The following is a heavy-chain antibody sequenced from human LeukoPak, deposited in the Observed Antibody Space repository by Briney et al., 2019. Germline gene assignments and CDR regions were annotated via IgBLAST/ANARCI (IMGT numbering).Heavy chain of an antibody. CDR1: GLTFRNFW. Sequence: GGSLRLSCAASGLTFRNFWMCWVRQAPGKGLEWVATIKQDGSGQYYVDSMKGRFTISRDNAQNSLYLQMNNLRAEDTAVYYCARSYGHSIDYWGQGTLVTVSS. J-gene: IGHJ4*02. V-gene: IGHV3-7*01. CDR2: IKQDGSGQ. CDR3: ARSYGHSIDY. D-gene: IGHD3-10*01.